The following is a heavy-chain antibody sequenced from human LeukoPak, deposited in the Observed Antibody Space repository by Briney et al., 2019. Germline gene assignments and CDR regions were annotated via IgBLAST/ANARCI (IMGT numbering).Heavy chain of an antibody. Sequence: GASVKVSCKASGYTFTGYYMHWVRQAPGQGLEWMGGIIPIFGTANYAQKFQGRVTITADESTSTAYMELSSLRSEDTAVYYCARQYDILTGYLTYYFDYWGQGTLVTVSS. J-gene: IGHJ4*02. CDR2: IIPIFGTA. CDR3: ARQYDILTGYLTYYFDY. V-gene: IGHV1-69*13. CDR1: GYTFTGYY. D-gene: IGHD3-9*01.